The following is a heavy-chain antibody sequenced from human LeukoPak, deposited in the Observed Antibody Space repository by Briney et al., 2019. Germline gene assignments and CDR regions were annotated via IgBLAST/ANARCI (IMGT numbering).Heavy chain of an antibody. J-gene: IGHJ6*02. CDR1: GYTFTSFG. Sequence: ASVKVSCKASGYTFTSFGISWVRQAPGQGLEWMGWISAYNGNTNYAQKLQGRVTTTTDTSTSTAYMELRSLRSDDTAVYYCARDFVELELRYYYYGMDVWGQGTTVTVSS. CDR2: ISAYNGNT. D-gene: IGHD1-7*01. V-gene: IGHV1-18*01. CDR3: ARDFVELELRYYYYGMDV.